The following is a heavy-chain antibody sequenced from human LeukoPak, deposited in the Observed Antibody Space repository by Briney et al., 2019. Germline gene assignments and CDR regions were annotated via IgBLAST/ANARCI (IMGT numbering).Heavy chain of an antibody. Sequence: GGSLRLSCAASGFTFSTYAMSWVRQAPGKGLEWVSAISGTGGDTFYADSVKGRFTISRDNSKNTLYLQMNSLRAEDTAVYYCARVFRGQHYYFDSWGQGTLVTVSS. J-gene: IGHJ4*02. CDR2: ISGTGGDT. CDR1: GFTFSTYA. CDR3: ARVFRGQHYYFDS. V-gene: IGHV3-23*01. D-gene: IGHD2-2*01.